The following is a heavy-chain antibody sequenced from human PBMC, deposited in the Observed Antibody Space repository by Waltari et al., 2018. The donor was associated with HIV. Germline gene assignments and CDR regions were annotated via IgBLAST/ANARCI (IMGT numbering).Heavy chain of an antibody. V-gene: IGHV3-11*01. Sequence: QVQLVESGGGLVKPGGSLRLSCAASGFPFSDYYMSWIRQAPGKGLEWVSYISSSGSTIYYADSVKGRFTISRDNAKNSLYLQMNSLRAEDTAVYYCASVVVITDAEYFQHWGQDTLVTVSS. CDR2: ISSSGSTI. CDR3: ASVVVITDAEYFQH. CDR1: GFPFSDYY. D-gene: IGHD3-22*01. J-gene: IGHJ1*01.